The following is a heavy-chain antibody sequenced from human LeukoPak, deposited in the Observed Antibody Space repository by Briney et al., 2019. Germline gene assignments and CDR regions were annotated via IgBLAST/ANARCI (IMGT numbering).Heavy chain of an antibody. D-gene: IGHD5-18*01. CDR2: IYYSGST. V-gene: IGHV4-39*07. J-gene: IGHJ4*02. Sequence: SETLSLTCTVSGGSISSSSYYWGWIRQPPGKGLEWIGSIYYSGSTYYNPSLKSRVTISVDTSKNQFSLKLSSVTAADTAVYYCARDGYGYGFDYWGQGTLVTVSS. CDR3: ARDGYGYGFDY. CDR1: GGSISSSSYY.